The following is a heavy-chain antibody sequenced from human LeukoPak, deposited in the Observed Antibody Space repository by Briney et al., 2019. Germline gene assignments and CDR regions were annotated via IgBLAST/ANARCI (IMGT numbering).Heavy chain of an antibody. CDR1: GYTLTELS. D-gene: IGHD5-24*01. CDR2: FDPEDGET. Sequence: ASVKVSCKVSGYTLTELSMHWVLQAPGKGLEWMGGFDPEDGETIYAQKFQGRVTMTEDTSTDTAYMELSSLRSEDTAVYYCASHVEMATDFDYWGQGTLVTVSS. J-gene: IGHJ4*02. V-gene: IGHV1-24*01. CDR3: ASHVEMATDFDY.